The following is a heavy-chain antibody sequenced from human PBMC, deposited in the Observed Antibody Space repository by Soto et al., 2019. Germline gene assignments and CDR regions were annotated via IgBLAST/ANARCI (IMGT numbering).Heavy chain of an antibody. CDR2: IYYSGST. D-gene: IGHD5-18*01. Sequence: QVQLQESGPGLVKPSQTLSLTCTVSVGSISSGGYYWSWIRQHPGKGLEWIGYIYYSGSTYYNPSLKSRVTISVDTSKNQVSLKLSCVTAADTAVYYCARDRGYSYGRGGYFDYWGQGTLVTVSS. V-gene: IGHV4-31*03. J-gene: IGHJ4*02. CDR3: ARDRGYSYGRGGYFDY. CDR1: VGSISSGGYY.